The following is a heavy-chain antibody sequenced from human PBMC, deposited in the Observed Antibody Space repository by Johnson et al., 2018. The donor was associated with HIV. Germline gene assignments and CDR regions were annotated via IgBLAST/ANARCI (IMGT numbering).Heavy chain of an antibody. V-gene: IGHV3-11*04. CDR1: GFTFSDYY. D-gene: IGHD5-24*01. Sequence: VQLVESGGGLVKPGGSLRLSCAASGFTFSDYYMSWIRQAPGKGLAWVSYISSSGSTIYYADSVKGRFTISRDNAKNSLYLQMNSLRAEDTAVYYCARGGDGYNSRFREPFGAFDIWGQGTMVTVSS. J-gene: IGHJ3*02. CDR3: ARGGDGYNSRFREPFGAFDI. CDR2: ISSSGSTI.